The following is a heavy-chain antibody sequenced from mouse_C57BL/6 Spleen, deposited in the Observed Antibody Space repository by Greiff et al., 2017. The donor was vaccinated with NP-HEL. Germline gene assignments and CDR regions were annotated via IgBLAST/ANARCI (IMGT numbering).Heavy chain of an antibody. CDR1: GYTFTSYW. J-gene: IGHJ3*01. CDR3: ARYDTTVVTPFAY. Sequence: QVQLQQPGAELVKPGASVKMSCKASGYTFTSYWITWVKQRPGQGLEWIGDIYPGSGSTNYNEKFKSKATLTVDTSSSTAYMQLSSLTSEDSAVYYCARYDTTVVTPFAYWGQGTPVTVSA. D-gene: IGHD1-1*01. CDR2: IYPGSGST. V-gene: IGHV1-55*01.